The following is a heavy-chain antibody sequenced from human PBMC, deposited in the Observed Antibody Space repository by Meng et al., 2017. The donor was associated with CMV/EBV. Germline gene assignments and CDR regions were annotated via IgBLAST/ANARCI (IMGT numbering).Heavy chain of an antibody. J-gene: IGHJ4*02. CDR3: AKDRRWGLQDY. CDR1: GFTFSSYA. V-gene: IGHV3-23*01. Sequence: LSCAGLGFTFSSYAMSWARQAPGKGMEWVSGISGSGDSTYYADSVKGRFTISRDNSKNTLYLQMNSLRAEDTAVYYCAKDRRWGLQDYWGQGTLVTVSS. CDR2: ISGSGDST. D-gene: IGHD1-26*01.